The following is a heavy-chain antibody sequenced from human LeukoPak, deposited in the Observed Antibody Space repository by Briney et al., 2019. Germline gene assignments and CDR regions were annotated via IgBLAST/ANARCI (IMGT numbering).Heavy chain of an antibody. J-gene: IGHJ5*02. V-gene: IGHV1-2*02. D-gene: IGHD3-3*01. Sequence: ASVKVSCKASGYTFSGYYLHWVRQAPGQGLEWMGWINPNSGGTNSAQKFQGRVTMTRDTSISTAYMELSRLRSDDTAVYYCARDTRITIFGVVKRELDPWGQGTLVTVSS. CDR2: INPNSGGT. CDR1: GYTFSGYY. CDR3: ARDTRITIFGVVKRELDP.